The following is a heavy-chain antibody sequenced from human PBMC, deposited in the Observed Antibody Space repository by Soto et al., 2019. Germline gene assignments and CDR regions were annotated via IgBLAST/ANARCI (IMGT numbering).Heavy chain of an antibody. CDR2: IKSKPDGGTT. CDR1: GFTFSNAW. J-gene: IGHJ4*02. CDR3: ATGGYIYVPAAGKGLDY. D-gene: IGHD5-18*01. V-gene: IGHV3-15*07. Sequence: GGSLRLSCTASGFTFSNAWMNWVRQAPGKGLEWVGRIKSKPDGGTTDYAAPVKGRFTISRDDSKNTLYVQMNSLKTEDTAVYCCATGGYIYVPAAGKGLDYWGRGTLVTVSS.